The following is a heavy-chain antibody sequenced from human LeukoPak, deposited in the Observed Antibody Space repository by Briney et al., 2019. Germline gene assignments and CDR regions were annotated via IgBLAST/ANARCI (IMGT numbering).Heavy chain of an antibody. J-gene: IGHJ4*02. V-gene: IGHV4-4*07. D-gene: IGHD3-22*01. CDR1: GGSISSYY. Sequence: SETLSLTCTVSGGSISSYYWSWIRQPAGKGLEWIGRIYTSGSTNYNPSLKSRVTISVDTSKNQFSLKLSSVIAADTAVYYCARLLSSGRSDYWGQGTLVTVSS. CDR2: IYTSGST. CDR3: ARLLSSGRSDY.